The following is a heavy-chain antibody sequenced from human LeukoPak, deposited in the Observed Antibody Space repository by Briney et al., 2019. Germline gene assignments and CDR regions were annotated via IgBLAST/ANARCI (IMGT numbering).Heavy chain of an antibody. CDR1: GFTFSDYY. D-gene: IGHD3-22*01. Sequence: NPGGSLRLSCAASGFTFSDYYMSWIRQAPGKGLEWVSYISSSGSTIYYADSVKGRFTISRDNAKNSLYLQMNSLRAEDTAVYYCARDRYYDSSGNLGYWGQGTLVTVSS. J-gene: IGHJ4*02. CDR3: ARDRYYDSSGNLGY. CDR2: ISSSGSTI. V-gene: IGHV3-11*01.